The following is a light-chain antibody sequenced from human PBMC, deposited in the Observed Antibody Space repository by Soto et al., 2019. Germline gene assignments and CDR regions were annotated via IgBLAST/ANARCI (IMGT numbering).Light chain of an antibody. CDR1: SSDIGGYDY. CDR2: DVN. V-gene: IGLV2-14*01. J-gene: IGLJ2*01. CDR3: TSYASGSSHVV. Sequence: QSALTQPAFVSGSPGQSITLSCTGTSSDIGGYDYVSWYQRHPGKAPKLIIYDVNNRPSGVSNRFSGSKSGNTASLTISGLQADDEADYYCTSYASGSSHVVFGGGTKVTVL.